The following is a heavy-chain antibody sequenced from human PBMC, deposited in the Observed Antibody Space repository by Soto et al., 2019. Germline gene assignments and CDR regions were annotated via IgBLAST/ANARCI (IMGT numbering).Heavy chain of an antibody. V-gene: IGHV1-46*01. Sequence: GASVKVSCKASGYTFTSYYMHWVRQAPGQGLEWMGIINPSGGSTSYAQKFQGRVTMTRDTSTSTVYMELSSLRSEDTAVYYCARYRIPIFGVVLAGWFDPWGQVTLVTFSS. J-gene: IGHJ5*02. CDR3: ARYRIPIFGVVLAGWFDP. CDR2: INPSGGST. CDR1: GYTFTSYY. D-gene: IGHD3-3*01.